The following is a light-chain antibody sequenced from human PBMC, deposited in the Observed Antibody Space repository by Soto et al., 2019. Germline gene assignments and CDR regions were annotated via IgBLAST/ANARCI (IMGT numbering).Light chain of an antibody. CDR1: SSDVGAYNY. V-gene: IGLV2-14*03. Sequence: QSALTQPASVSGSPGQSITISCTGTSSDVGAYNYVSWYQHHPGKAPKLMIFDVNNRPSGISNRFSGSKSGNTASLTISGLQAEDEADYYCCSYASNNTRIFGGGTQLTVL. J-gene: IGLJ2*01. CDR2: DVN. CDR3: CSYASNNTRI.